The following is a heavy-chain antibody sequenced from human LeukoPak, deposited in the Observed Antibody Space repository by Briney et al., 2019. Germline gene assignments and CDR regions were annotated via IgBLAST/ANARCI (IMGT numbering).Heavy chain of an antibody. CDR1: GGTFSSYA. J-gene: IGHJ3*02. CDR2: IIPIFGTA. Sequence: GASVKVSCKASGGTFSSYAISWVRQAPGQGLEWMGGIIPIFGTANYAQKFQGRVTITADESTSTAYMELSSLRSEDTAVYYCPREGSQRWLQLQAFDIWGQGTMVTVSS. D-gene: IGHD5-24*01. V-gene: IGHV1-69*13. CDR3: PREGSQRWLQLQAFDI.